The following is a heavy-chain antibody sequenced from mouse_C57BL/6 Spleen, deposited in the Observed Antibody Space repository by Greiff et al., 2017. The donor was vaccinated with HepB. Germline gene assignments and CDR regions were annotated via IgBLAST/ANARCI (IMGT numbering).Heavy chain of an antibody. V-gene: IGHV14-4*01. CDR2: IDPENGDT. CDR1: GFNIKDDY. J-gene: IGHJ3*01. CDR3: TTEVFWFAY. Sequence: VQLQQSGAELVRPGASVKLSCTASGFNIKDDYMHWVKQRPEQGLEWIGWIDPENGDTEYASKFQGKATITADTSSNTAYLQLSSLTSEDTAVYYCTTEVFWFAYWGQGTLVTVSA.